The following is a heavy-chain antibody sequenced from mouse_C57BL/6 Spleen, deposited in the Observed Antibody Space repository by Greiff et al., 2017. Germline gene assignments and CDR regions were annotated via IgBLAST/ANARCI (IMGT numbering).Heavy chain of an antibody. CDR2: IYPGDGDI. V-gene: IGHV1-82*01. CDR3: ARFTTVVVDY. Sequence: QVQLQQSGPELVKPGASVKISCKASGYAFSSSWMNWVKQRPGKGLEWIGRIYPGDGDINYNGKFKGKATLTADKSSSTAYMQLSSLTSEDSAVYFCARFTTVVVDYWGQGTTLTVSS. CDR1: GYAFSSSW. D-gene: IGHD1-1*01. J-gene: IGHJ2*01.